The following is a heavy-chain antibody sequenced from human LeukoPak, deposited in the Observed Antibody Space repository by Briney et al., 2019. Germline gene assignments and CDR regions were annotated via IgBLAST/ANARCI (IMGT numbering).Heavy chain of an antibody. D-gene: IGHD2/OR15-2a*01. CDR2: INPNSGGT. J-gene: IGHJ4*02. Sequence: ASVKVSCKASGYTFTGYYMHWVRQAPGQELEWMGWINPNSGGTNYAQKFQGRVTMTRDTSISTAYMELSRPRSDDTAVYYCARTISPRSMTLDYWGQGTLVTVSS. V-gene: IGHV1-2*02. CDR3: ARTISPRSMTLDY. CDR1: GYTFTGYY.